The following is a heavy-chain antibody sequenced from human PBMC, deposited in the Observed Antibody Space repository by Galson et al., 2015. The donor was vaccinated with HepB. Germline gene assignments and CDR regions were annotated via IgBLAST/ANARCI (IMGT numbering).Heavy chain of an antibody. Sequence: SGAELKKPGESPNITCTTSGYILTPDWIGWVRQVPGKDLDCMGIIYPGDSDTRYNTSLAGQVTIPTDKSIDTAYLEWSSLKASDRAMYYCASRGSNAVVTLTGAFDLWGQGTMVTASS. CDR3: ASRGSNAVVTLTGAFDL. V-gene: IGHV5-51*01. CDR2: IYPGDSDT. CDR1: GYILTPDW. J-gene: IGHJ3*01. D-gene: IGHD3-22*01.